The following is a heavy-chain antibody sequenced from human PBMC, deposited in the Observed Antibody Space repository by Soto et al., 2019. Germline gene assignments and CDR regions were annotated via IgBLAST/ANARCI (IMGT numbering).Heavy chain of an antibody. Sequence: ASVKVSCKASGYTFTGYYMHWVRQAPGQGLEWMGWINPNSGGTNYAQKFQGRVTMTRGTSISTAYMELSRLRSDDTAVYYCARDRRVATSRMDVWGQGTTVTVSS. CDR3: ARDRRVATSRMDV. D-gene: IGHD5-12*01. CDR2: INPNSGGT. J-gene: IGHJ6*02. CDR1: GYTFTGYY. V-gene: IGHV1-2*02.